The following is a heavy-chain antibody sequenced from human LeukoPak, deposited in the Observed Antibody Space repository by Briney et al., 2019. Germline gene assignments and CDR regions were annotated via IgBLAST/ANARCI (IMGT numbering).Heavy chain of an antibody. V-gene: IGHV3-48*01. CDR3: ARDLVGPKVDY. J-gene: IGHJ4*02. D-gene: IGHD1-26*01. Sequence: QSGGSLRLSCAASGFTFSSYSMNWVRQAPGKGLEWVSYISSSSSTINYANSVKGRFTISRDNSKNTLYLQMNSLRAEDTAVYYCARDLVGPKVDYWGQGTLVTVSS. CDR2: ISSSSSTI. CDR1: GFTFSSYS.